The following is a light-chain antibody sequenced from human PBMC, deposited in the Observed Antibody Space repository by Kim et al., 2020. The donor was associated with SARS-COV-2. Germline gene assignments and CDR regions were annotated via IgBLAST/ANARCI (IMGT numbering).Light chain of an antibody. Sequence: GQSVTISCTGTSSDVGGYNYVSCYQQHPSNAPKLMIYDVSKRPSGFPDRFSGSKSGNTASLTISGLQAEDEADYYCCSYAGSYTYVFGPGTKVTVL. V-gene: IGLV2-11*01. CDR2: DVS. CDR3: CSYAGSYTYV. J-gene: IGLJ1*01. CDR1: SSDVGGYNY.